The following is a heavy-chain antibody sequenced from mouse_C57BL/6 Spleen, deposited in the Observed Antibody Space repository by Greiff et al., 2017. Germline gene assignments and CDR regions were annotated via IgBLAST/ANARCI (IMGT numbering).Heavy chain of an antibody. V-gene: IGHV1-52*01. J-gene: IGHJ4*01. CDR3: ARLLYGSSLYYAMDY. D-gene: IGHD1-1*01. CDR1: GYTFTSYW. CDR2: IDPSDSET. Sequence: QVQLQQSGAELVRPGSSVKLSCKASGYTFTSYWMHWVKQRPIQGLEWIGNIDPSDSETHYNQKFKDKATLTVDKSSSTAYMQLSSLTSEDSAVYYCARLLYGSSLYYAMDYWGQGTSVTVSS.